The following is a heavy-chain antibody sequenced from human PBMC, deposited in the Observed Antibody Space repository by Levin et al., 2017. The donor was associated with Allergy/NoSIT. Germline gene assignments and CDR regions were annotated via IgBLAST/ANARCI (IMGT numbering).Heavy chain of an antibody. J-gene: IGHJ4*02. CDR1: GFTFSTYA. V-gene: IGHV3-23*01. CDR2: ITGGGGSV. CDR3: AKAVGSGSWYKGVDY. Sequence: PGGSLRLSCAASGFTFSTYAMTWVRQAPGKGLEWVSTITGGGGSVYYADSVKGRFTISRDNSKTTLFLHMNSLRAEDTAVYYCAKAVGSGSWYKGVDYWGQGAPVTVST. D-gene: IGHD6-13*01.